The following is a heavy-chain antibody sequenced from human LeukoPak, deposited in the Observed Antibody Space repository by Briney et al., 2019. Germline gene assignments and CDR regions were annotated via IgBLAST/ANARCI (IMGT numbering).Heavy chain of an antibody. CDR3: ARGRVKKGYYYDSSGLDY. J-gene: IGHJ4*02. D-gene: IGHD3-22*01. CDR2: MNPNSGNT. CDR1: GYTFTGYY. Sequence: ASVKVSCKASGYTFTGYYMHWVRQAPGQGLEWMGWMNPNSGNTGYAQKLQGRVTITRNTSISTAYMELSSLRSEDTAVYYCARGRVKKGYYYDSSGLDYWGQGTLVTVSS. V-gene: IGHV1-8*03.